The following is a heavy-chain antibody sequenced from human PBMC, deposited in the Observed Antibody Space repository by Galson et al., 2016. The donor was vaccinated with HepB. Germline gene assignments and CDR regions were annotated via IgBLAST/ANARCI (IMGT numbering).Heavy chain of an antibody. Sequence: VRQAPGKGLEWVANIKEDGSEKKYVDSVKGRFTISRDNAKNSVYLQMNSLRAEDTAVYYCTRDIAAFGGVMEWGQGTLVTISS. D-gene: IGHD3-16*01. CDR2: IKEDGSEK. V-gene: IGHV3-7*04. J-gene: IGHJ4*02. CDR3: TRDIAAFGGVME.